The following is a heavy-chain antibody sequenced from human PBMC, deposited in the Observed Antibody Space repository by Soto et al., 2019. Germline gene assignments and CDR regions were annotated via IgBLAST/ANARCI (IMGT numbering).Heavy chain of an antibody. CDR1: GGTFSSYA. CDR2: IIPIFGTA. J-gene: IGHJ4*02. V-gene: IGHV1-69*01. Sequence: QVQLVQSGAEVKKPGSSVKVSCKASGGTFSSYAISWVRQAPGQGLEWMGGIIPIFGTANYAQKFQGRVTITADESTSTAYMELSRLRSEDKAVYYCARGKRRIAAAGTGFDYWGQGTLVTVSS. CDR3: ARGKRRIAAAGTGFDY. D-gene: IGHD6-13*01.